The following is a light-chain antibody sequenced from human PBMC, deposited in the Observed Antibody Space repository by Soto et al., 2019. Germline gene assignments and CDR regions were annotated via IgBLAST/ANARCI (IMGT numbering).Light chain of an antibody. CDR3: QQYGSSPYT. J-gene: IGKJ2*01. CDR1: PGGCRSY. V-gene: IGKV3-20*01. Sequence: ENVVTQSPSHLSLSPGGKGNPLFKGHPGGCRSYLAWYQERPGPAPRLLIYGASSRATGIPDRFSGSGSGTDFTLTISRLEPEDFAVYYCQQYGSSPYTFGQGTKLEIK. CDR2: GAS.